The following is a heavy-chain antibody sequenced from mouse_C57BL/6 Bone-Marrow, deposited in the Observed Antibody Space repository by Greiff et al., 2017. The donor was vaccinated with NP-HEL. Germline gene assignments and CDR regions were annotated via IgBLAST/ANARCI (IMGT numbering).Heavy chain of an antibody. Sequence: QVQLQQPGAELVRPGTSVKLSCKASGYTFTSYWMHWVKQRPGQGLEWIGVIDPSDSYTNYNQKFKGKATLTVDTSSSTAYMQLSSLTSEDAAVYYCARLGDYDEGEAMDYWGQGTSVTVSA. J-gene: IGHJ4*01. CDR1: GYTFTSYW. CDR2: IDPSDSYT. D-gene: IGHD2-4*01. V-gene: IGHV1-59*01. CDR3: ARLGDYDEGEAMDY.